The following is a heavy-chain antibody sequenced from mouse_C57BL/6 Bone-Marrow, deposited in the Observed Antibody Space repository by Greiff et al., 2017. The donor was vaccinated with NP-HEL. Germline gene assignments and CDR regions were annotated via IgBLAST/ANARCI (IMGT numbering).Heavy chain of an antibody. CDR3: ARCLGNY. J-gene: IGHJ2*01. V-gene: IGHV1-12*01. Sequence: LQQSGAELVRPGASVKMSCKASGYTFTSSYMHWVKQRPRQGLEWIGAIYPGNGDTSYNQKFKGKATLTVDKSSSTAYMQLSSLTSEDSVVSLCARCLGNYWGQGTTLTVSS. CDR2: IYPGNGDT. CDR1: GYTFTSSY.